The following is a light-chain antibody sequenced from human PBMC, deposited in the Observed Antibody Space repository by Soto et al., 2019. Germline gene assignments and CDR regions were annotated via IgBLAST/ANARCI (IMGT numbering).Light chain of an antibody. V-gene: IGKV3D-15*02. J-gene: IGKJ4*01. CDR2: AAS. CDR1: QSVGTN. CDR3: QQYGSSPLT. Sequence: EVVMVQPPDTLSVSPGERATLSCRASQSVGTNLAWYHQRPGQAPRLLIYAASARPAGIPDRFSGSGSGTEFTLSISSLQSEDFAVYYCQQYGSSPLTFGGGTKVDIK.